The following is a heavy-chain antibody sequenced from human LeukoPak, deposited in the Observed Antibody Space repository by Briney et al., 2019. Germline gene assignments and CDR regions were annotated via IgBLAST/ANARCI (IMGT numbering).Heavy chain of an antibody. J-gene: IGHJ5*02. Sequence: PGGSLRLSCAASGFTFSSYVMHWVRQPPGKGLEWVAVISYDGSNEHYVDSVKGRFTISRDNSKNTLYVQMNSLRAEDTAVCYCARSGDTNRNWFDPWGQGTLVTVSS. D-gene: IGHD1-14*01. CDR1: GFTFSSYV. V-gene: IGHV3-30-3*01. CDR3: ARSGDTNRNWFDP. CDR2: ISYDGSNE.